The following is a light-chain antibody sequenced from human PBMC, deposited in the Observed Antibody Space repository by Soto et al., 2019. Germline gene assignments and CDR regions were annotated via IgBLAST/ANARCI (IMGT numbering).Light chain of an antibody. CDR3: QQTYTTPTWT. CDR1: QSISRY. CDR2: IAS. V-gene: IGKV1-39*01. J-gene: IGKJ1*01. Sequence: DIQMTQSPSSLSASVGDRVTITCRAIQSISRYLTWYQQKPGKAPRLLIYIASNLQSGVPSRFSGSGSGTDFTLTITNLQREDFATYYCQQTYTTPTWTFGPGTKVEIK.